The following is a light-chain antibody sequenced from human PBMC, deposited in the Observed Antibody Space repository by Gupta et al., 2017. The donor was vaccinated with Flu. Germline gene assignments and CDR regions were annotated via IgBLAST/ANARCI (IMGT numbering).Light chain of an antibody. Sequence: EIVMTQSPATLSVSPGERATLSCRASQSVSSNLAWYQQKPGQAPRLLIYGASTRATGIPARFSGSGSGTEFTLTISSLQSEDFAVYYCQQDNNLHLFGPGTKVDIK. CDR1: QSVSSN. V-gene: IGKV3-15*01. J-gene: IGKJ3*01. CDR3: QQDNNLHL. CDR2: GAS.